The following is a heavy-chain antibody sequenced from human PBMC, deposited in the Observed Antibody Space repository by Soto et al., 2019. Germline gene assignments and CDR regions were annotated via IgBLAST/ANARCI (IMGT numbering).Heavy chain of an antibody. CDR1: GFTFSSYS. V-gene: IGHV3-48*01. Sequence: GSLRLSCAASGFTFSSYSMNWVRQAPGKGLEWVSYISSSSSTIYYADSVKGRFTISRDNAKNSLYLQMNSLRAEDTAVYYCARGLKKMVRGMGYYYMDVWGKGTTVTVSS. D-gene: IGHD3-10*01. J-gene: IGHJ6*03. CDR3: ARGLKKMVRGMGYYYMDV. CDR2: ISSSSSTI.